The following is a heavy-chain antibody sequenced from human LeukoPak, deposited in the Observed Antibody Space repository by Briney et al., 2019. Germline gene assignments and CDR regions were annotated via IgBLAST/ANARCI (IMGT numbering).Heavy chain of an antibody. CDR2: IYYSGST. V-gene: IGHV4-59*01. CDR3: ARHCSGGSCWRSLDY. CDR1: GGSITNYY. Sequence: SETLSLTCTVSGGSITNYYWSWIRQPPGKGLEWIGYIYYSGSTNYNPSLKSRVTISVDTSKNQFSLKLSSVTAADTAVYYCARHCSGGSCWRSLDYWGQGTLVTVSS. J-gene: IGHJ4*02. D-gene: IGHD2-15*01.